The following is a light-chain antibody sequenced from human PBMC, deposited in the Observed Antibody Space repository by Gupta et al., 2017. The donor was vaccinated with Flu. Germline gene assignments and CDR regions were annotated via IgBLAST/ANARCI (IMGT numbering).Light chain of an antibody. CDR1: QGISSY. V-gene: IGKV1-9*01. Sequence: DIQLTQSPSFLSASVGDRVTITCRASQGISSYLAWYHQKPGKAPKLLIYAASTLQSGVPSRFSGSGSGTEFTLTISSLQPEDFATYYCQQYRTFGPGTKVDIK. J-gene: IGKJ3*01. CDR3: QQYRT. CDR2: AAS.